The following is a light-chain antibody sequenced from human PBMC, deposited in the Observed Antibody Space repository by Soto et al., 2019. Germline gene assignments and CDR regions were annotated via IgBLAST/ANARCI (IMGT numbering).Light chain of an antibody. V-gene: IGKV1-9*01. J-gene: IGKJ1*01. Sequence: DIQMTQSPSSQSASVGDRVTSTCRASQGINTFLAWYQQKPGKAPKLLIYAASTLQSGVPSRFSGSGSGPDFTLTFSRLKPEDFAVYYCQQRSRWPRKFGLGTKVDIK. CDR1: QGINTF. CDR2: AAS. CDR3: QQRSRWPRK.